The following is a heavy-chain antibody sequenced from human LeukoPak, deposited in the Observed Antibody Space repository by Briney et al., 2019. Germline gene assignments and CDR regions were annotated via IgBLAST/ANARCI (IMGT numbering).Heavy chain of an antibody. CDR3: ARESSGFDY. D-gene: IGHD6-19*01. CDR2: IYHSEST. Sequence: GSLRLSCAASGFTFSSYSMNWVRQPPGKGLEWIGSIYHSESTYYNLSLKSRVTISVDTSKNQFSLKLSSVTAADTAAYYCARESSGFDYWGQGTLVTVSS. CDR1: GFTFSSYS. J-gene: IGHJ4*02. V-gene: IGHV4-38-2*02.